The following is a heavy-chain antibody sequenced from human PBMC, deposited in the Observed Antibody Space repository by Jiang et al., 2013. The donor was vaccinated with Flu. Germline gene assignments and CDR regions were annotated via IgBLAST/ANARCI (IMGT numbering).Heavy chain of an antibody. CDR3: ARDYHANWIESDAFDI. J-gene: IGHJ3*02. V-gene: IGHV1-18*04. Sequence: EVKKPGASVKVSCKASGYTFTGLFIHWVRQAPGQGLEWMGWISTYSGNTAYAQKFQGRVTMTTDTSTSTAYVELGSLRSDDTAVYYCARDYHANWIESDAFDIWGQGTMVTVSS. CDR2: ISTYSGNT. D-gene: IGHD1-1*01. CDR1: GYTFTGLF.